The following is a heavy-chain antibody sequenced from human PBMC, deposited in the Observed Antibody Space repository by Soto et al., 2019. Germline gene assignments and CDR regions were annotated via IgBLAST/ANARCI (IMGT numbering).Heavy chain of an antibody. V-gene: IGHV4-38-2*02. Sequence: LSLTCTVSGYSISSGYFWGWIRQPPGRGLEWIASIHHSGTTFYNPSLRSRVTISVDMSKNQFSLKLNSVTAADTAVYYCARARWYDAFDVWGQGTVVTVSS. CDR1: GYSISSGYF. CDR2: IHHSGTT. J-gene: IGHJ3*01. D-gene: IGHD2-15*01. CDR3: ARARWYDAFDV.